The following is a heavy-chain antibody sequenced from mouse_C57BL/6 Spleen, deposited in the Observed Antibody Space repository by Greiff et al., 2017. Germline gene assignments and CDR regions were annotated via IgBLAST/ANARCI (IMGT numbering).Heavy chain of an antibody. Sequence: QVQLQQPGAELVRPGSSVKLSCKASGYTFTSYWMHWVKQRPIQGLEWIGNIDPSDSETHYNQKFKDKATLTVDKSSSTAYMQLSSLTSEDSAVYYCAREEGDYGPDYWGQGTTLTVSS. J-gene: IGHJ2*01. V-gene: IGHV1-52*01. CDR1: GYTFTSYW. CDR2: IDPSDSET. D-gene: IGHD2-4*01. CDR3: AREEGDYGPDY.